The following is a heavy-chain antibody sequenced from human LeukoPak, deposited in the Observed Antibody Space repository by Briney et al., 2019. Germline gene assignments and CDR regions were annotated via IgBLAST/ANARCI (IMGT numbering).Heavy chain of an antibody. D-gene: IGHD6-19*01. Sequence: GGSLRLSCAASGFSFSSYWMTWVRQAPGKGLEWVSYISSSGSTIYYADSVKGRFTISRDNAKNSLYLQMNSLRAEDTAVYYCARVWGIAVAGTLDYWGQGTLVTVSS. CDR2: ISSSGSTI. CDR1: GFSFSSYW. CDR3: ARVWGIAVAGTLDY. J-gene: IGHJ4*02. V-gene: IGHV3-48*04.